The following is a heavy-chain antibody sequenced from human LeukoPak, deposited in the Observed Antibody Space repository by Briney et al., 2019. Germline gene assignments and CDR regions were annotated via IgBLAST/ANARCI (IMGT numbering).Heavy chain of an antibody. CDR3: ARAGRYYYDSSGFDY. J-gene: IGHJ4*02. CDR2: ISSSSTI. CDR1: GFTFSSYS. D-gene: IGHD3-22*01. Sequence: GGSLRLSCAASGFTFSSYSTNWVRQAPGKGLEWVSYISSSSTIYYADSVKGRFTISRDNAKNSLYLQMNSLRAEDTAVYYCARAGRYYYDSSGFDYWGQGTLVTVSS. V-gene: IGHV3-48*01.